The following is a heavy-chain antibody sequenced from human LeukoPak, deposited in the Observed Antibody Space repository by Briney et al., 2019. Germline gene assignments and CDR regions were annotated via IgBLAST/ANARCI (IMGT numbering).Heavy chain of an antibody. V-gene: IGHV3-7*01. Sequence: PGGSLRLSCAASGFTFSSYWMSWVRQAPGKGLEWVANIKQDGSEKYYVDSVKGRFTISRDNAKNSLYLQMNSLRAEDTAVYYCAREVVAATYYMDVWGKGTTVTVSS. CDR3: AREVVAATYYMDV. CDR2: IKQDGSEK. D-gene: IGHD2-15*01. J-gene: IGHJ6*03. CDR1: GFTFSSYW.